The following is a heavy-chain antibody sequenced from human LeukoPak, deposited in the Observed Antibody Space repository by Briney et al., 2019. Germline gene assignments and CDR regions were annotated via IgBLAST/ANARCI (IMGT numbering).Heavy chain of an antibody. CDR1: GFTFSSYS. D-gene: IGHD3-16*01. V-gene: IGHV3-48*01. CDR3: AKDRAWGAFAH. J-gene: IGHJ4*02. Sequence: GGSLRLSCAASGFTFSSYSMYWARQAPGKGLEWVSYISSSSNIYYADSVKGRFTISRDNAKNSFYLQMNSLRAEDTAIYYCAKDRAWGAFAHWGQGTLVTVSS. CDR2: ISSSSNI.